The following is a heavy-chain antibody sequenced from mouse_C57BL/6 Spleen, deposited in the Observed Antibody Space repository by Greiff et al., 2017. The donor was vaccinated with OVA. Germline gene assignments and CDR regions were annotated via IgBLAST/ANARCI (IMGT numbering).Heavy chain of an antibody. Sequence: EVKLVESGGGLVKPGGSLKLSCAASGFTFSDYGMHWVRQAPEKGLEWVAYISSGSSTIYYADTVKGRFTISRDNAKHTLFLQMTSLRSEDTAMYYCARDGSSYGYAMDYWGQGTSVTVSS. D-gene: IGHD1-1*01. CDR3: ARDGSSYGYAMDY. CDR2: ISSGSSTI. V-gene: IGHV5-17*01. CDR1: GFTFSDYG. J-gene: IGHJ4*01.